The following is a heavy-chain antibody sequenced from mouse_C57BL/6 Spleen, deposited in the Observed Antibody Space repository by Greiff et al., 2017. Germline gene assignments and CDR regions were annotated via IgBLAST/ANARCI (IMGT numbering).Heavy chain of an antibody. V-gene: IGHV1-26*01. J-gene: IGHJ2*01. Sequence: EVQLQQSGPELVKPGASVKISCKASGYTFTDYYMNWVKQSHGKSLEWIGDINPNNGGTSYNQKFKGKATLTVDKSSSTASMELRSLTSEDSAVYYCARGNWDGNYYFDYWGQGTTLTVSS. CDR3: ARGNWDGNYYFDY. CDR1: GYTFTDYY. CDR2: INPNNGGT. D-gene: IGHD4-1*01.